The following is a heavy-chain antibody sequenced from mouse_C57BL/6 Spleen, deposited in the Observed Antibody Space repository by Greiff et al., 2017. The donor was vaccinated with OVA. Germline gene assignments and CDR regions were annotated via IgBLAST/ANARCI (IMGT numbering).Heavy chain of an antibody. J-gene: IGHJ3*01. Sequence: QVQLKESGAELVRPGASVTLSCKASGYTFTDYEMHWVKQTPVHGLEWIGAIDPETGGTAYNQKFKGQAILTADKSSNTAYMELRSLTSDDTAVYYCTRKDYYGSSPAWFAYWGQGTLVTVSA. CDR3: TRKDYYGSSPAWFAY. CDR2: IDPETGGT. D-gene: IGHD1-1*01. CDR1: GYTFTDYE. V-gene: IGHV1-15*01.